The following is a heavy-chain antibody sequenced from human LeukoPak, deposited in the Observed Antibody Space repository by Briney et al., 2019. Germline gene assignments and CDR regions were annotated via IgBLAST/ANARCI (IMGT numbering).Heavy chain of an antibody. CDR3: ARGGGSGRWGSAFDM. CDR1: GFTESSNS. D-gene: IGHD6-19*01. CDR2: MKQDGREQ. V-gene: IGHV3-7*01. Sequence: GGPLRLSCTVSGFTESSNSMSWLRQAPGKGLEWVANMKQDGREQYYADSVKGRFTISRDNAKNSVYLQMNSLRDDDTALYYCARGGGSGRWGSAFDMWGQGTMVTVSS. J-gene: IGHJ3*02.